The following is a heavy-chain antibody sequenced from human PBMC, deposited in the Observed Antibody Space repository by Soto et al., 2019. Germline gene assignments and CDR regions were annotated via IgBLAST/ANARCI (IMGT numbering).Heavy chain of an antibody. CDR1: GSTFSSYA. Sequence: GGSLRLSCAASGSTFSSYAMSWVRQAPGKGLEWVSAISGSGGSTYYADSVKGRFTISRDNSKNTLYLQMNSLRAEDTAVYYCANGDYGDSHYYYYYYMDVWGKGTTVTVSS. V-gene: IGHV3-23*01. J-gene: IGHJ6*03. CDR2: ISGSGGST. CDR3: ANGDYGDSHYYYYYYMDV. D-gene: IGHD4-17*01.